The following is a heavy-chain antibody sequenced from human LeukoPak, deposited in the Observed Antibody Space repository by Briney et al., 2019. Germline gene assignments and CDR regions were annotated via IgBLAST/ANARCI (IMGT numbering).Heavy chain of an antibody. Sequence: GGSLRLSCAASGFTFSSYAMHWVCQAPGKGLEWVAVISYDGSNKYYADSVKGRFTTSRDNSKNTLYLQMNSLRAEDTAVYYCAREGPYYDFWSGYYTGWGIDYWGQGTLVTISS. V-gene: IGHV3-30-3*01. CDR1: GFTFSSYA. J-gene: IGHJ4*02. CDR3: AREGPYYDFWSGYYTGWGIDY. D-gene: IGHD3-3*01. CDR2: ISYDGSNK.